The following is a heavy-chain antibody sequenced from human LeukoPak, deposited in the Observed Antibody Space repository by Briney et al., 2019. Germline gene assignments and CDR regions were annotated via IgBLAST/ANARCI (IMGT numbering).Heavy chain of an antibody. J-gene: IGHJ4*02. CDR2: FDPEDGET. Sequence: ASVKVSCKVSGYTLTELSMHWVRQAPGKGLEWMGGFDPEDGETIYAQKLQGRVTMTTDTSTSTAYMELRSLRSDDTAVYYCARSNFIAAAGSNFDYWGQGTLVTVSS. CDR1: GYTLTELS. D-gene: IGHD6-13*01. CDR3: ARSNFIAAAGSNFDY. V-gene: IGHV1-24*01.